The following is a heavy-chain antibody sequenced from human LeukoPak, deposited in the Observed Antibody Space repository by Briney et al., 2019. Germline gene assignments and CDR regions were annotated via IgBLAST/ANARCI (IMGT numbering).Heavy chain of an antibody. J-gene: IGHJ4*02. Sequence: GGSLRLSCAASGFTFADYAMHWVRQAPGKGLEWVSGISWNSDSIGYADSVKGRYTISRDNAKNSLYLQMNSLRAEDTALYYCAKRSGTIYSGYDWGAFDYWGQGTLVTVSS. V-gene: IGHV3-9*01. CDR1: GFTFADYA. CDR2: ISWNSDSI. CDR3: AKRSGTIYSGYDWGAFDY. D-gene: IGHD5-12*01.